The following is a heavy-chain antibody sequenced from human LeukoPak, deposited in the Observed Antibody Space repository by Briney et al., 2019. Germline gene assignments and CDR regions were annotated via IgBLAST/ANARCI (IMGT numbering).Heavy chain of an antibody. V-gene: IGHV3-48*01. CDR3: ARSARLMKGVVEVTALDD. CDR2: ISSGSGTV. CDR1: GFTFSTYS. D-gene: IGHD3-3*01. J-gene: IGHJ4*02. Sequence: TGGSLRLSCAASGFTFSTYSMNWVRQAPGKGLEWVSYISSGSGTVYYADSVKGRFTISRDNAKNSLYLQMNSLRAEDTAVYYCARSARLMKGVVEVTALDDWGQGTLVTVSS.